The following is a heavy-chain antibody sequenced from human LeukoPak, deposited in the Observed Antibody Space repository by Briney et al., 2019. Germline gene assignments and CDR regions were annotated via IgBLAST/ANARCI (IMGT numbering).Heavy chain of an antibody. V-gene: IGHV4-4*07. J-gene: IGHJ4*02. CDR3: ARGLGVRVVAANILFDY. CDR1: GGSISSYY. Sequence: SETLSLTCTVSGGSISSYYWSWIRQPAGKGLEWIGRIYTSGSTNYNPSLKSRVTMSVDTSKNQFSLKLSSVTAADTAVYYCARGLGVRVVAANILFDYWGQGTLVTVSS. D-gene: IGHD2-15*01. CDR2: IYTSGST.